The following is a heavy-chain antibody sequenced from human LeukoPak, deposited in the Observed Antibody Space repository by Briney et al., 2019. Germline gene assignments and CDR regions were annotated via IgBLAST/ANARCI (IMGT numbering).Heavy chain of an antibody. CDR3: AKEERDAFDI. J-gene: IGHJ3*02. V-gene: IGHV3-33*06. CDR2: IWYYGSNK. Sequence: GGSLRLSCAASGFTFSSYGMHWVRQAPGKGLEWVAVIWYYGSNKYYAHSVKGRFTISGDNSKNTLYLQMNSLRAEDTAVYYCAKEERDAFDIWGQGTMVTVSS. D-gene: IGHD1-1*01. CDR1: GFTFSSYG.